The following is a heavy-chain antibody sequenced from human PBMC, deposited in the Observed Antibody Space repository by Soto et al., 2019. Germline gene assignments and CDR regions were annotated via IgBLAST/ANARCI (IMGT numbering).Heavy chain of an antibody. Sequence: SETLSLTCTVSGGSISSSYWSWIRQPPGKGLEWIGYVYYTGSTNYNPSLKSRVTISVDTSKNHFSLKLSSVTAADTAVYYCAREKYYFGSGTLSGMDVWGQGTTVTVSS. CDR3: AREKYYFGSGTLSGMDV. J-gene: IGHJ6*02. V-gene: IGHV4-59*01. CDR2: VYYTGST. D-gene: IGHD3-10*01. CDR1: GGSISSSY.